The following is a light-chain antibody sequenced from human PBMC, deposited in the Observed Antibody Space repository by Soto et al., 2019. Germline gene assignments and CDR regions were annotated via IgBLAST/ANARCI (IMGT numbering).Light chain of an antibody. CDR2: DAS. Sequence: DIQMIQSPSTLSASVGDRVTITRRASQSMSYRWAWYQQKPGKAPKLLIYDASSLESGVPSTISGSGSGIEFTLTITSLQTDDFATYYCQQYNSYSWTFGQGTKVDIK. CDR1: QSMSYR. V-gene: IGKV1-5*01. CDR3: QQYNSYSWT. J-gene: IGKJ1*01.